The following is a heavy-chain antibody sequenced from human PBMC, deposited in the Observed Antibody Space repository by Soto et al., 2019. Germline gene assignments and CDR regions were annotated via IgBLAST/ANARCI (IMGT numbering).Heavy chain of an antibody. J-gene: IGHJ4*02. Sequence: QVQLVESGEGVVQPGRSLRLSCAASGFTFSYYAMHWVRQAPGKGLEWVAVIYYDGSNEYYADSVKGRFTISRDNSNNTLYLQMNSLRAEDTAVYYCARDGGVYDSTSYPKGDFDYWGQGTLVTVSS. CDR3: ARDGGVYDSTSYPKGDFDY. D-gene: IGHD3-22*01. V-gene: IGHV3-33*01. CDR2: IYYDGSNE. CDR1: GFTFSYYA.